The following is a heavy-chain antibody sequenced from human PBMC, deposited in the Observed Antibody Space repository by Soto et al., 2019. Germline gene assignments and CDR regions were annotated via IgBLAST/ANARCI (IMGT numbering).Heavy chain of an antibody. Sequence: QVQLVQSGAEVKKPGASVKVSCKASGYTFTSYGICWVRQAPGQGLEWMGWISAYNGHTNYAQKLQGRVTMTTDTSTSTAYMELRSLRSDDTAIYYCARDPTIFGVVQNYGMDVWGQGTTVTVSS. CDR3: ARDPTIFGVVQNYGMDV. V-gene: IGHV1-18*01. J-gene: IGHJ6*02. CDR1: GYTFTSYG. CDR2: ISAYNGHT. D-gene: IGHD3-3*01.